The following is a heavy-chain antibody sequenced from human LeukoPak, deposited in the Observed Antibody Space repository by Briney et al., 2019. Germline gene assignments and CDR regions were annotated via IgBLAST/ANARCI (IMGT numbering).Heavy chain of an antibody. CDR3: AREHPIVVVPAAMVRYFDY. V-gene: IGHV4-4*07. J-gene: IGHJ4*02. CDR2: IYTSGST. CDR1: GGSISSYY. Sequence: PSETLSLTCTVSGGSISSYYWSWIRQPAGKGLEWIGRIYTSGSTNYNPSLKSRVTMSVDTSKNQFSLKLSSVTAADTAVYYCAREHPIVVVPAAMVRYFDYWGQGTLVTVSS. D-gene: IGHD2-2*01.